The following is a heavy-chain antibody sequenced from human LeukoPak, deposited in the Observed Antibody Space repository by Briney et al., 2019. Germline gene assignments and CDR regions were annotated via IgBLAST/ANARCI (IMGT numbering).Heavy chain of an antibody. CDR3: ATRVRPRGYYYYYYMDV. CDR1: GGSFSGYY. V-gene: IGHV4-34*01. CDR2: INHSGST. J-gene: IGHJ6*03. Sequence: SETLSLTCAVYGGSFSGYYWSWIRQPPGKGLEWIGEINHSGSTNYNPSLESRVTISVDTSKNQFSLKLSSVTAADTAVYYCATRVRPRGYYYYYYMDVWGKGTTVTVSS. D-gene: IGHD4-23*01.